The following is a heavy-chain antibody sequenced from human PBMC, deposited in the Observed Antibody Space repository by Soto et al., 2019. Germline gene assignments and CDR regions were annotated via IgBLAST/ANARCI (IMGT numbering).Heavy chain of an antibody. J-gene: IGHJ6*02. Sequence: EVQLVESGGGLVQPGGSLRVSCAASGFTFGSYWMNWVRQAPGKGLVWVSRIDSDGSSTNYADSVKGRFTTSRDNAKNTLYLQMSSLRVEDTAVYYCARGRPYGMDVWGQGTTVTVSS. CDR3: ARGRPYGMDV. V-gene: IGHV3-74*01. CDR2: IDSDGSST. CDR1: GFTFGSYW.